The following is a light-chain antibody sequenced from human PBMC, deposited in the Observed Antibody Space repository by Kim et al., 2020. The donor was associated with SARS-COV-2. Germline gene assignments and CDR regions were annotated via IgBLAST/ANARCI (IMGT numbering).Light chain of an antibody. CDR3: EQFNKVPRS. CDR2: DLS. J-gene: IGKJ4*01. Sequence: AYVGDTETITCQASQDISNYFKWYLRKQGKAPKILFYDLSNVEKVVPSRCSVGGAGTDFSFTICSLHPVDISTYYCEQFNKVPRSFGEETKGGIK. CDR1: QDISNY. V-gene: IGKV1-33*01.